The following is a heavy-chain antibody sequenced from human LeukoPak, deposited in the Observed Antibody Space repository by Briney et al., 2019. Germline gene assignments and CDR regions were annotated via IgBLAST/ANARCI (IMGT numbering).Heavy chain of an antibody. J-gene: IGHJ4*02. V-gene: IGHV3-48*02. D-gene: IGHD1-26*01. Sequence: GGSLRLSCAASGFTFSDYSMNWVRQAPGKGREWVSYISSSGTTILDSVKGRFTISRDNAKSSLYLQMSSLRDEDTAVYYCARNYVGATHVALDYWGQGTLVTVSS. CDR3: ARNYVGATHVALDY. CDR2: ISSSGTTI. CDR1: GFTFSDYS.